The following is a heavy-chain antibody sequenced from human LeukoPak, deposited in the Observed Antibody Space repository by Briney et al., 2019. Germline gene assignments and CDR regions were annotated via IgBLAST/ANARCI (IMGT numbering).Heavy chain of an antibody. CDR2: INWNGGST. V-gene: IGHV3-20*04. D-gene: IGHD6-25*01. Sequence: PGGSLRLSCAASGFSVDDYALSWVRQAPGKGLEWVSGINWNGGSTGYADSVKGRFTISRDNAKNSLYLQMNSLRAEDTALYYCARGRLHYYYMDVWGKGTTVTVSS. CDR1: GFSVDDYA. J-gene: IGHJ6*03. CDR3: ARGRLHYYYMDV.